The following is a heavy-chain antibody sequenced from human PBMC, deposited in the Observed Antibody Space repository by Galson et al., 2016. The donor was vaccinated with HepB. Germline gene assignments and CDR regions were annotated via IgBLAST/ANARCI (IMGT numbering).Heavy chain of an antibody. V-gene: IGHV4-39*01. CDR2: VYHSGTT. J-gene: IGHJ4*02. Sequence: ETLSLTCSVSGNSISATTHYWGWIRQPPGGGLEWIASVYHSGTTYYNPAVESRLTISVDTSKNQFFLQLTSGTAADMAVYYCAARPGGNSDYESWGQGILVTVSS. D-gene: IGHD1-7*01. CDR3: AARPGGNSDYES. CDR1: GNSISATTHY.